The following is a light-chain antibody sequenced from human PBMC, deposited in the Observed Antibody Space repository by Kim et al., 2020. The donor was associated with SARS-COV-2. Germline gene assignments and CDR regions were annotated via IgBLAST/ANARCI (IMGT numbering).Light chain of an antibody. Sequence: QRVTFSCTGSSSNSGAGYALHWYQQLPGAAPKLLIYANSDRPSGVPDRFSGSKSGTSASLAITGLQAEDEADYYCQSYDSSLTVYVFGTGTKVTVL. J-gene: IGLJ1*01. CDR1: SSNSGAGYA. CDR2: ANS. CDR3: QSYDSSLTVYV. V-gene: IGLV1-40*01.